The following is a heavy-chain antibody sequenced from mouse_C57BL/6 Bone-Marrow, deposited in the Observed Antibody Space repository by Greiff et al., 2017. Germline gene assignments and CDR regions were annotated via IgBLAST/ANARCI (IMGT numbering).Heavy chain of an antibody. CDR2: IFPGSGST. CDR1: GYTFTDYY. Sequence: QVQLQQSGPELVKPGASVKISCKASGYTFTDYYINWVKQRPGQGLEWIGWIFPGSGSTYYNEKFKGKATLTVDKSSSTAYMLLSSLTSEDSAVYFCTGSSFSSYWYFGVWGTGTTVTVSS. J-gene: IGHJ1*03. CDR3: TGSSFSSYWYFGV. V-gene: IGHV1-75*01. D-gene: IGHD1-1*01.